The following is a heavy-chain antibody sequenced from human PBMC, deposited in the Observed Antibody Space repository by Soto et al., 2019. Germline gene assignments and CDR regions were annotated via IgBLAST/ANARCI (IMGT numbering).Heavy chain of an antibody. V-gene: IGHV6-1*01. CDR3: ARVSGYGSNIYYYGMDV. D-gene: IGHD6-13*01. J-gene: IGHJ6*02. Sequence: PSQTLSLTCAISGDSVSSNSAAWNWVRQSPSRGLEWLGRTYYRSKWYKDYAASVKSRITINADTSKNQFSLQLNSVTPEDTAVYYCARVSGYGSNIYYYGMDVWGQGTTVTVSS. CDR1: GDSVSSNSAA. CDR2: TYYRSKWYK.